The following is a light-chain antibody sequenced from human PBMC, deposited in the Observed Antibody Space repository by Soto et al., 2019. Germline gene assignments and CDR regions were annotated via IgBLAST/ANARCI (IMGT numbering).Light chain of an antibody. CDR1: QSISSF. V-gene: IGKV1-39*01. Sequence: DIRMNQSPASLSASVGDRVTITCRASQSISSFLNWYQQKPGKAPKFLIYATSSVQSDVPSRFSGSGSGTDFTLTINSLQPEDFATYFCQQSFDTPFTFGQGTRLESK. CDR2: ATS. J-gene: IGKJ5*01. CDR3: QQSFDTPFT.